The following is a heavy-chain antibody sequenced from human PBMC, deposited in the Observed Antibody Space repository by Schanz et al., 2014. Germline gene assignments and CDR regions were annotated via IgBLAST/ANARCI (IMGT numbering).Heavy chain of an antibody. CDR3: ARKMKVGVYGCKGHESLDI. CDR2: ISSGGTTT. D-gene: IGHD3-22*01. V-gene: IGHV3-11*04. CDR1: GFSFSDYY. Sequence: QVHLLESGGGLVEPGGSLRLSCAASGFSFSDYYMAWIRQAPGKGPEYVSYISSGGTTTYHSDSVTGRFTISRDNAKNTLYLQMNTLRAEDTAVYYWARKMKVGVYGCKGHESLDIWGQGTMVNVSS. J-gene: IGHJ3*02.